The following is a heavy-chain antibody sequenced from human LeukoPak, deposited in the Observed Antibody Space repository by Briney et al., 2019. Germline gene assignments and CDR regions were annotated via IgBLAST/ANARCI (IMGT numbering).Heavy chain of an antibody. CDR1: GFTFASYA. Sequence: PGRSLRLSCAGSGFTFASYAVHWVRQAPGKRLEWVAFISSDGTTEHYRDSVKGRFTLSRDNSKNTVSLQMNSLGTEDTAVYYCARDAGYCTGGSCWYFDHWGQGTLVTVSS. CDR2: ISSDGTTE. V-gene: IGHV3-30-3*01. CDR3: ARDAGYCTGGSCWYFDH. D-gene: IGHD2-15*01. J-gene: IGHJ4*02.